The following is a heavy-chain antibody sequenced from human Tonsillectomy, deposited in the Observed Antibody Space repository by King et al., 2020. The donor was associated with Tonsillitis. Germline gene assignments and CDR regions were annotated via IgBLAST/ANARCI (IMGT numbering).Heavy chain of an antibody. J-gene: IGHJ4*02. CDR2: IYPGDSDT. Sequence: QLVQSGAEVKKPGESLKISCKGSEYRFTSYWIGWVRQMPGKGLEWMGIIYPGDSDTRYSPSFQGQVTISADKSIITAYLQWSSLKASDTATYYCARQPQPHTGIAVAGTPFDYWGQGTLVTVSS. CDR1: EYRFTSYW. CDR3: ARQPQPHTGIAVAGTPFDY. D-gene: IGHD6-19*01. V-gene: IGHV5-51*01.